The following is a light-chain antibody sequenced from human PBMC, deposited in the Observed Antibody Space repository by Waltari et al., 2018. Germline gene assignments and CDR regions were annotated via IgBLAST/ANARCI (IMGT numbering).Light chain of an antibody. Sequence: DIQMTQSPSTLSASVGDRVTITCRASQSISSWLARYQQKPGKAPKLLIYEASNLQSGVPSRFSGSGFGTDFTLTISSLQPDDFAIYYCQHYNGYPYTFGQGTKLEIK. V-gene: IGKV1-5*03. CDR3: QHYNGYPYT. CDR1: QSISSW. CDR2: EAS. J-gene: IGKJ2*01.